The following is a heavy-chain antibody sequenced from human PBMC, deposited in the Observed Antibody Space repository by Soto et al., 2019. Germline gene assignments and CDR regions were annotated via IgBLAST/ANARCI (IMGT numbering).Heavy chain of an antibody. V-gene: IGHV3-30-3*01. CDR3: AREGGYSFGFAFDY. CDR1: GFTFSTYT. D-gene: IGHD5-18*01. Sequence: GGSLRLSCAASGFTFSTYTLHWVRQAPGKGLEWVALISSDGSNKYYADSVKGRFTISRDNSKNTLYLQMNGLRAEDTGLYYCAREGGYSFGFAFDYWGQGTLVTVSS. CDR2: ISSDGSNK. J-gene: IGHJ4*02.